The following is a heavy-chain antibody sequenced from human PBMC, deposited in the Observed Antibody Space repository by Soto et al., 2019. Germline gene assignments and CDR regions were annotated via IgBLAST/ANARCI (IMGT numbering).Heavy chain of an antibody. CDR3: ARTTVTASYYYMDV. J-gene: IGHJ6*03. Sequence: QVQLVQSGAEVKQPGASVKVSCKASGYTFTNYGFTWVRQAPGQGLEWLGWISTYNGNTKYAQKVHGRLSMNTDTSTSTANMELTSLRSDDTALYYCARTTVTASYYYMDVWGKGSTVPVSS. CDR1: GYTFTNYG. CDR2: ISTYNGNT. D-gene: IGHD4-17*01. V-gene: IGHV1-18*01.